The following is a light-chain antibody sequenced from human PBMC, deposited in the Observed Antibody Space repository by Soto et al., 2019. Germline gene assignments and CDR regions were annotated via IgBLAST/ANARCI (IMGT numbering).Light chain of an antibody. CDR3: SSYTTSNTPLYV. Sequence: QSVLTQPASVSGSPGQSITISCTGTSSDTAGYNYVSWYQQHPGKAPKLMIYEVSNRPSGVSNRFSGSPSGNTASLTISGLQAEDEANYYCSSYTTSNTPLYVFGTGTKLTVL. V-gene: IGLV2-14*01. CDR1: SSDTAGYNY. CDR2: EVS. J-gene: IGLJ1*01.